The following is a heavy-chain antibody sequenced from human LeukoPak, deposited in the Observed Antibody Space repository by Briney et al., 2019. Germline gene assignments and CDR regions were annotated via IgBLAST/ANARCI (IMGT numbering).Heavy chain of an antibody. D-gene: IGHD3-3*01. CDR2: IYSGGST. CDR1: GFIVSSNY. V-gene: IGHV3-53*01. J-gene: IGHJ4*02. Sequence: GGSLRLSCAASGFIVSSNYMSWVRQAPGKGLEWVSAIYSGGSTYYADSVKGRFTISRDNSKNTLYLQMNSLRAEDTAVYYCARGGYDFWSGYYPAYWGQGTLVTVSS. CDR3: ARGGYDFWSGYYPAY.